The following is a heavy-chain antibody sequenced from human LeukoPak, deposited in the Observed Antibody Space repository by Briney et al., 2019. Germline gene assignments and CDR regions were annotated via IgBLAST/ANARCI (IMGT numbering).Heavy chain of an antibody. CDR1: GFTFSSYS. CDR3: ARVEDDFGDHYFGMDV. D-gene: IGHD4-17*01. V-gene: IGHV3-21*01. Sequence: GGSLRLSCAASGFTFSSYSMNWVRQAPGKGLEWVSSISSSSSYIYYADSVKGRFTISRDNAKNSLYLQMNSLRAEDTAVYYCARVEDDFGDHYFGMDVWGQGTTVTVSS. J-gene: IGHJ6*02. CDR2: ISSSSSYI.